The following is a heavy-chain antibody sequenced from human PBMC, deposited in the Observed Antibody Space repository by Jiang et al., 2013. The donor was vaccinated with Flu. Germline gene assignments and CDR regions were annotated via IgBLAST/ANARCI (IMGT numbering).Heavy chain of an antibody. J-gene: IGHJ3*02. Sequence: SGAEVKKPGASVKVSCKASGYTFTSYAMHWVRQAPGQRLEWMGWINAGNGNTKYSQKFQGRVTITRDTSASTAYMELSSLRSEDTAVYYCARDRFKGVDILTGYPPDAFDIWGQGTMVTVSS. V-gene: IGHV1-3*01. CDR3: ARDRFKGVDILTGYPPDAFDI. D-gene: IGHD3-9*01. CDR1: GYTFTSYA. CDR2: INAGNGNT.